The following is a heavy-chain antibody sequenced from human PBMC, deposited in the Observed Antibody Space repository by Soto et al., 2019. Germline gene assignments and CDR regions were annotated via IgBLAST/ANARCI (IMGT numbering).Heavy chain of an antibody. D-gene: IGHD6-13*01. V-gene: IGHV4-34*01. CDR2: INHSGST. CDR1: GESFSRYY. J-gene: IGHJ4*02. CDR3: ARGIKQQLFGIVDY. Sequence: SETLSLTCAFYGESFSRYYWSWFRPPPGKGLEWIGEINHSGSTNYNPSLKSRVTISVDTSKNQFSLKLSSVTAADTAVYYCARGIKQQLFGIVDYWGQGTLVTVSS.